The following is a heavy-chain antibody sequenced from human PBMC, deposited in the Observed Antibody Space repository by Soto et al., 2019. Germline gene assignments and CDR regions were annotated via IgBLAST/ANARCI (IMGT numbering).Heavy chain of an antibody. CDR1: GYSFTRYA. CDR3: ARALPSDYDSRSGLRRPLYYDY. Sequence: QVHLVQSGAEVKEPGASVTVSCKASGYSFTRYAIHWVRQASGQRLEWMGWINAANGNTDYSGKFQGRVTITRDTSASTAKMQLRSLRSEDTALYFCARALPSDYDSRSGLRRPLYYDYWGQGTLVTVSS. V-gene: IGHV1-3*01. J-gene: IGHJ4*02. CDR2: INAANGNT. D-gene: IGHD3-3*01.